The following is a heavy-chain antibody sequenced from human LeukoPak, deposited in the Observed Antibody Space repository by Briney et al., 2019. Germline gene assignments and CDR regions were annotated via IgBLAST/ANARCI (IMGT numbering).Heavy chain of an antibody. CDR1: GGSFSGYY. V-gene: IGHV4-34*01. Sequence: SETLSLTCAVYGGSFSGYYWSWIRQPPGKGLEWIGKINHSGSTNYNPSLKSRVTISVDTSKNQFSLKVNSVTAADTAVYYCARGLVPTAPQYNWFDPWGRGTLVTVSS. J-gene: IGHJ5*02. CDR2: INHSGST. D-gene: IGHD1-1*01. CDR3: ARGLVPTAPQYNWFDP.